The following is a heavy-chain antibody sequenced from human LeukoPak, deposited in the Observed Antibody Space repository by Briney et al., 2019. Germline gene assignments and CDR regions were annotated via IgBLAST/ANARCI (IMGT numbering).Heavy chain of an antibody. J-gene: IGHJ4*02. V-gene: IGHV3-30*04. CDR2: ISYDGSNK. Sequence: GGSLRLSCAASGFTFSSYAMHWVRQAPGKGLEWVAVISYDGSNKYYADSVKGRFTISRDNSKNTLYLQMNSLRAEDTAVYYCAKDREFYYGSGSYILDYWGQGTLVTVSS. D-gene: IGHD3-10*01. CDR1: GFTFSSYA. CDR3: AKDREFYYGSGSYILDY.